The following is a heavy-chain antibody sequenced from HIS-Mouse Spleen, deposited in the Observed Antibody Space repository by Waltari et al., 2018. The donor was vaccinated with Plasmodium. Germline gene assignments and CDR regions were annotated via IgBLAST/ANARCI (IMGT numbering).Heavy chain of an antibody. J-gene: IGHJ3*02. CDR3: ARGQLGIDAFDI. D-gene: IGHD7-27*01. Sequence: QVQLQQWGAGLLKPSETLSLTCAVYGGSFSGYYWSWIRKPPGTGLEWIGEINHSGSTNYNPSLKSRVTTSVDTSKNQFSLKLSSVTAADTAVYYCARGQLGIDAFDIWGQGTMVTVSS. CDR1: GGSFSGYY. V-gene: IGHV4-34*01. CDR2: INHSGST.